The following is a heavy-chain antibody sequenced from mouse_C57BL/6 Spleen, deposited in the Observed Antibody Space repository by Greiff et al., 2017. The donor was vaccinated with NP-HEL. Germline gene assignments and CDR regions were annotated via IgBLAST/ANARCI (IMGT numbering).Heavy chain of an antibody. CDR1: GYTFTSYW. V-gene: IGHV1-53*01. D-gene: IGHD1-1*02. CDR3: ARARGGNWYFDV. J-gene: IGHJ1*03. CDR2: INPSNGGT. Sequence: VQLQQPGTELVKPGASVKLSCKASGYTFTSYWMHWVKQRPGQGLEWIGNINPSNGGTNYNEKFKSKATLTVDKSTSTAYMQLSSRTSEDSAVYYCARARGGNWYFDVWGTGTTVTVSS.